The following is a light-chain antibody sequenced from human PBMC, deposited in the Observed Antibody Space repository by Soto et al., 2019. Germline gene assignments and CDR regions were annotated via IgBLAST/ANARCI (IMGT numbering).Light chain of an antibody. CDR3: QRYNSYVWT. CDR1: QSISSW. CDR2: DAS. V-gene: IGKV1-5*01. Sequence: DIQMIQSPSTLSASVGDRVTITCRASQSISSWLAWYQQKPGKAPKLLIYDASSLESGVPSRFSGSGSGTEFTLTISSLQPDDFATYYCQRYNSYVWTFGQGTKV. J-gene: IGKJ1*01.